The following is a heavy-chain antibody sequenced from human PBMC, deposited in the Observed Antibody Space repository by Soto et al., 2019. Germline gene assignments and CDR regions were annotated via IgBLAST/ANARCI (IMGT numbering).Heavy chain of an antibody. CDR1: GGSFSGYY. CDR2: INHSGST. CDR3: ARALPRRVVITWFDP. D-gene: IGHD3-22*01. J-gene: IGHJ5*02. V-gene: IGHV4-34*01. Sequence: QVQLQQWGAGLLKPSETLSLTCAVYGGSFSGYYWCWIRQPPGKGLEWLGEINHSGSTNYNPSLKSRGTISVDTSKNQFSLKLSSVTAADTAVYYCARALPRRVVITWFDPWGQGTLVTVSS.